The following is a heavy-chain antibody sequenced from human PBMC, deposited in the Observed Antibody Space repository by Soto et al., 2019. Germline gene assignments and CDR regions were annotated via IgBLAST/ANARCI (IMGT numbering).Heavy chain of an antibody. J-gene: IGHJ5*02. CDR3: ARDSMKGRFDP. D-gene: IGHD2-8*01. CDR1: GFTFSTSW. Sequence: EVQLVESGGGLVQPGGSLRLSCAASGFTFSTSWMHWVRQAPGKGLVWVSRIESDGRGTTYADSVKGRFTISRDNAKNTLYRQMNNRRAEDTAVYYCARDSMKGRFDPWGQGTLVTVSS. CDR2: IESDGRGT. V-gene: IGHV3-74*01.